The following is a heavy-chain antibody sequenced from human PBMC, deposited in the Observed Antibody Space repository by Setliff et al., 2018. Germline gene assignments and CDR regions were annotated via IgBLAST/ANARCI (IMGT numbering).Heavy chain of an antibody. Sequence: PSETLSLTCSVSGGSISGYYWTWFRQAPGKGLEWIGYSSYTWSTTYNPSLKSRVTMSIDTSKSQFSLSLTSVTAADTAVYYCAKGDGGYPSDSWGQGILVTVSS. CDR3: AKGDGGYPSDS. J-gene: IGHJ4*02. CDR2: SSYTWST. CDR1: GGSISGYY. V-gene: IGHV4-59*12. D-gene: IGHD2-15*01.